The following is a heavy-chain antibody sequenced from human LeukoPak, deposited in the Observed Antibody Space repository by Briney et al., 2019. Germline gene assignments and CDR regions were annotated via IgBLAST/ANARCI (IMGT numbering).Heavy chain of an antibody. CDR2: SGGST. V-gene: IGHV3-53*01. CDR3: AKADGFWSGYPIDY. D-gene: IGHD3-3*01. CDR1: GFTVSSNY. J-gene: IGHJ4*02. Sequence: GGSLRLSCAASGFTVSSNYMSWVRQAPGKGLEWVSVSGGSTYYADSVKGRFTISRDNSKNTLYLQMNSLRAEDTAVYYCAKADGFWSGYPIDYWGQGTLVTVSS.